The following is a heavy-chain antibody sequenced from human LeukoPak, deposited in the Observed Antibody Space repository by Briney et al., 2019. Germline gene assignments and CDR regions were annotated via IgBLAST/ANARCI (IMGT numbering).Heavy chain of an antibody. D-gene: IGHD3-10*01. J-gene: IGHJ4*02. CDR3: ARDGITMRILEY. V-gene: IGHV3-21*01. CDR1: GFTFSSYS. CDR2: ISSSSIYK. Sequence: PGGSLRLSCAASGFTFSSYSMNWVRQAPGKGLEWVSSISSSSIYKYFADSVKGRFTISRNNAKNSLYLQVNSLRAEDTAVYYCARDGITMRILEYWGQGTLVTVSS.